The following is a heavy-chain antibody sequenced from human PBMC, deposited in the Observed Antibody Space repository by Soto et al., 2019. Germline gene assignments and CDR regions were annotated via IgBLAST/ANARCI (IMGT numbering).Heavy chain of an antibody. V-gene: IGHV4-59*01. CDR2: FYYLGST. CDR1: GGSMSEYF. D-gene: IGHD3-10*01. J-gene: IGHJ4*02. Sequence: SETLSLTCSVSGGSMSEYFWSWIRQSPGKGLEWIGYFYYLGSTDYNPSLKSRVTISVDTSKRQFSLRLTSVTAADTAVYYCARDGYDGSGSPYPAYWGPGTQVNVS. CDR3: ARDGYDGSGSPYPAY.